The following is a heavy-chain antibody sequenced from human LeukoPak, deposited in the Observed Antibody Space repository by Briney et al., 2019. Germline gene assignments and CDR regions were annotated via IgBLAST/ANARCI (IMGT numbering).Heavy chain of an antibody. CDR2: IYIGDDT. CDR3: ACGPWDFDY. J-gene: IGHJ4*02. CDR1: GLTVSRNY. Sequence: GGSLRLSCAASGLTVSRNYMSWVRQAPGKGLEWVSVIYIGDDTYYADSVKGRFTISRDSSKNTLYLQLNSLSAEDTAVYYCACGPWDFDYWGQGTQVVVSS. V-gene: IGHV3-66*01. D-gene: IGHD1-26*01.